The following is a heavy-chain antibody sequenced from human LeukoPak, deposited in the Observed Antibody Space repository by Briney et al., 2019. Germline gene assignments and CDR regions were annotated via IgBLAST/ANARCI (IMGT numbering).Heavy chain of an antibody. Sequence: GGSLRLSCAASGFTFSNAWMSWVRQAPGKGLEWVGRIKSKTDGGTTDYAAPVKGRFTISRDDSRNTLYLQMNSLRAEDTAVYYCAKDPRYSGSYGYFQHWGQGTLVTVSS. CDR3: AKDPRYSGSYGYFQH. CDR1: GFTFSNAW. J-gene: IGHJ1*01. CDR2: IKSKTDGGTT. D-gene: IGHD1-26*01. V-gene: IGHV3-15*01.